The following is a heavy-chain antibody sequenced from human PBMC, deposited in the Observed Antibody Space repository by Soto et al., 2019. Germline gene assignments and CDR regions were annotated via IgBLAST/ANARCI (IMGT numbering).Heavy chain of an antibody. V-gene: IGHV1-18*04. D-gene: IGHD6-19*01. CDR2: ISAYNGNT. CDR1: GYTFTSYG. J-gene: IGHJ4*02. Sequence: ASVKVSCKASGYTFTSYGISWVRHAPGQGLEWMGWISAYNGNTNYAQKLQGRVTMTTDTSTSTAYMELRSLRSDDTAVYYCARAEGGSVVYYFDYWGQGTLVTVSS. CDR3: ARAEGGSVVYYFDY.